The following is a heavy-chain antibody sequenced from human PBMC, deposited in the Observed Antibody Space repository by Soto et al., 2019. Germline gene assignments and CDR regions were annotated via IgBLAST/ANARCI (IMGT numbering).Heavy chain of an antibody. Sequence: PSLSPAASGFTFSSCPMTWVRQAPGPGLEWVSAISGSGDSTYYADSVKGRFTIPRDNSKNTLYLQMNSLRAEDTAVYYCAKGLGPAVDFGMGVWGQGTTVTVSS. J-gene: IGHJ6*02. CDR1: GFTFSSCP. D-gene: IGHD2-2*01. V-gene: IGHV3-23*01. CDR2: ISGSGDST. CDR3: AKGLGPAVDFGMGV.